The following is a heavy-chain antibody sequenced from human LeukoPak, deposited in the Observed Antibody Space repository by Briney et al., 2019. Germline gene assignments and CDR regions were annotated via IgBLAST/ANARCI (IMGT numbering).Heavy chain of an antibody. V-gene: IGHV3-53*04. CDR2: MYSGGST. CDR3: ARDQLPTTTY. CDR1: GFTVSSNY. Sequence: QAGGSLRLSCAASGFTVSSNYMGWVSQAPGKGLEWVSVMYSGGSTYYADSVKGRFTISRHNSKNTLYLQMNSLRAEDTAVYYCARDQLPTTTYWGQGTLVTVSS. J-gene: IGHJ4*02. D-gene: IGHD5-24*01.